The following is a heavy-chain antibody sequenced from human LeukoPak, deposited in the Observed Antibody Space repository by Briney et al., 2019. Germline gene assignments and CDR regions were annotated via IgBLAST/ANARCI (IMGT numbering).Heavy chain of an antibody. D-gene: IGHD1-14*01. J-gene: IGHJ4*02. CDR1: VFTFSGYE. V-gene: IGHV3-74*01. CDR2: INSDGSST. Sequence: PGGSLRLSCAASVFTFSGYEMNCVRHAPGKGLVWVSRINSDGSSTSYADSVKGRFTISRDNAKNTLYMQMNSLRAEHTAVYYCSRSFDFWAQGTLVTVSS. CDR3: SRSFDF.